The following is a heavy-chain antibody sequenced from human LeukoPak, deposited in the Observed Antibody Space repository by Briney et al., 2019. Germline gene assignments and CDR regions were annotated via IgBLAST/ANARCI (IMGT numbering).Heavy chain of an antibody. J-gene: IGHJ6*02. CDR1: GGSISSGDYY. Sequence: SQTLSLTCTVSGGSISSGDYYWSWIRQPPGKGLEWIGYIYYSGSTYYNPSLKSRVTISVDTSKNQFSLKLSSVTAADTAVYYCSRDPGIFKCYYYGMDVWGQGTTVTVSS. D-gene: IGHD3-9*01. CDR3: SRDPGIFKCYYYGMDV. V-gene: IGHV4-30-4*01. CDR2: IYYSGST.